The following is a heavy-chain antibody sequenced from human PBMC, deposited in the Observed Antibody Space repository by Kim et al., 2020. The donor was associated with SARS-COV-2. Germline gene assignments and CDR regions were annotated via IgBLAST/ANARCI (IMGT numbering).Heavy chain of an antibody. D-gene: IGHD2-2*01. CDR1: GGSISSYY. CDR2: IYTSGST. V-gene: IGHV4-4*07. CDR3: ARGGVVPAATPVLRYYYGMDV. J-gene: IGHJ6*02. Sequence: SETLSLTCTVSGGSISSYYWSWIRQPAGKGLEWIGRIYTSGSTNYNPSLKSRVTMSVDTSKNQFSLKLSSVTAADTAVYYCARGGVVPAATPVLRYYYGMDVWGQGTTVTVSS.